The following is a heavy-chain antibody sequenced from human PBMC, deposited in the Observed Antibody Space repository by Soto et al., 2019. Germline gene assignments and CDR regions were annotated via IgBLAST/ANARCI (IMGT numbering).Heavy chain of an antibody. V-gene: IGHV4-39*01. CDR3: ARPNAAAGTLFFDY. J-gene: IGHJ4*02. D-gene: IGHD6-13*01. CDR1: GGSISSSSYY. Sequence: PSETLSLTCTVSGGSISSSSYYWGWIRQPPGKGLEWIGSIYYSGSTYYNPSLKSRVTISVDTSKNQFSLKLSSVTAADTAVYYCARPNAAAGTLFFDYWGQGTLVTVSS. CDR2: IYYSGST.